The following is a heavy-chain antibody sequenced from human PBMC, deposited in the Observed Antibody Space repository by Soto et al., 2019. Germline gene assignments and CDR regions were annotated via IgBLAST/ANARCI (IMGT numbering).Heavy chain of an antibody. V-gene: IGHV3-23*01. D-gene: IGHD3-3*01. Sequence: GGSLRLSCAASGFTFSSYAMSWVRQAPGKGLEWVSAISGSGGSTYYADSVRGRFTISRDNSKNTLYLQMNSLRAEDTAVYYCAKSIYVFWGGYQDYYYYYYMAVWGKGTTVTVSS. CDR3: AKSIYVFWGGYQDYYYYYYMAV. CDR2: ISGSGGST. J-gene: IGHJ6*03. CDR1: GFTFSSYA.